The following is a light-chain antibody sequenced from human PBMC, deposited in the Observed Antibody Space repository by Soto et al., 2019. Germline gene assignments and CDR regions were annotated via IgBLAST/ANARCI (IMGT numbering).Light chain of an antibody. CDR1: SSDIGAYDY. CDR3: CSFTSSNTHV. CDR2: EVN. Sequence: QSALTQPASLSGSPGQSITISCTGTSSDIGAYDYVSWFQQHPGKAPKLMISEVNNRPSGVSNRFSGSKSGNTAYLTISGLQVEDEADYYCCSFTSSNTHVFGAGTKVTVL. J-gene: IGLJ1*01. V-gene: IGLV2-14*01.